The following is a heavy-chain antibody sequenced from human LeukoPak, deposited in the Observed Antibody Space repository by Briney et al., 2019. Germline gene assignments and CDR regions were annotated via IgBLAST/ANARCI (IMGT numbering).Heavy chain of an antibody. CDR2: INHSGST. V-gene: IGHV4-34*01. Sequence: SETLSLTCAVYGGSFSGYYWSWIRQPPGKGLEWIGEINHSGSTNYNPSLKSRVTISVDTSKNQFSLKLSSVTAADTAVYYCARDSGSSTHDPWGQGTLVTVSS. CDR1: GGSFSGYY. J-gene: IGHJ5*02. CDR3: ARDSGSSTHDP. D-gene: IGHD2-2*01.